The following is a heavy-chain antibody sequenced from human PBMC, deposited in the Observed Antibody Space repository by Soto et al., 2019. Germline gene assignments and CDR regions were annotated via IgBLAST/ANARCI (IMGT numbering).Heavy chain of an antibody. CDR3: AKDRGAYCSGGSCHPLFRDYYYGMDV. D-gene: IGHD2-15*01. J-gene: IGHJ6*02. V-gene: IGHV3-23*01. Sequence: PGESLKISCAASGFTFSSYAMSWVRQAPGKGLEWVSAISGSGGSTYYADSVKGRFTISRDNSKNTLYLQMNSLRAEDTAVYYCAKDRGAYCSGGSCHPLFRDYYYGMDVWGQGTTVTVSS. CDR1: GFTFSSYA. CDR2: ISGSGGST.